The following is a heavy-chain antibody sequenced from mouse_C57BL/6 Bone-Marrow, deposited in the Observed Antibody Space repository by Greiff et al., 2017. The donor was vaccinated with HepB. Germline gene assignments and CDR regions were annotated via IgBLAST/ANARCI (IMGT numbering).Heavy chain of an antibody. Sequence: QVQLQQPGAELVKPGASVKVSCKASGYTFTSYWMHWVKQRPGQGLEWIGRIHPSDSDTNYNQKFQGKATLTVDKSSSTAYMQLSSLTSEDSAVYYCAIRRANYYGSTFYAMDYWGQGTTVTVSS. J-gene: IGHJ4*01. D-gene: IGHD1-1*01. CDR3: AIRRANYYGSTFYAMDY. V-gene: IGHV1-74*01. CDR1: GYTFTSYW. CDR2: IHPSDSDT.